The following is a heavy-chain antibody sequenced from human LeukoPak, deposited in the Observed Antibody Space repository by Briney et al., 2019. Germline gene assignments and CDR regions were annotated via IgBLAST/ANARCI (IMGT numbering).Heavy chain of an antibody. J-gene: IGHJ4*02. CDR1: GFTFSTYS. CDR3: AKRRASTVINFYFDY. CDR2: IGGSGTNT. D-gene: IGHD1-26*01. V-gene: IGHV3-23*01. Sequence: PGGSLRLSCAASGFTFSTYSMNWVRQVPGMGLEWVSAIGGSGTNTNYADSVKGRFTISRDNSKNTLYLQMNSLRAEDTAVYYCAKRRASTVINFYFDYWGQGALVTVSS.